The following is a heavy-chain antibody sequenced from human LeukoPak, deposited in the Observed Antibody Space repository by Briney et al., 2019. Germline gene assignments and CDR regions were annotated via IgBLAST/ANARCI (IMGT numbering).Heavy chain of an antibody. V-gene: IGHV3-23*01. J-gene: IGHJ1*01. CDR2: ISTSSRT. CDR3: AKDLDSTGSWPPEYFQH. Sequence: PGGSLRLSCVASGFTFSSYAMSWVRQAPGKGLEWVSLISTSSRTHYADSMKGRFTISRDNSRNTLYLQINSLRAEDTAVYYCAKDLDSTGSWPPEYFQHWGQGSLVTVPS. CDR1: GFTFSSYA. D-gene: IGHD3-22*01.